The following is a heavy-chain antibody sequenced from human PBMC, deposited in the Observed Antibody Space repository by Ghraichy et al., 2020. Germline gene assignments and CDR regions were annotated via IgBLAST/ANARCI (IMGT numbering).Heavy chain of an antibody. CDR2: INHSGSP. CDR1: GGSLSGYY. V-gene: IGHV4-34*01. D-gene: IGHD3-16*01. CDR3: ARAPIRGKANDL. Sequence: TLSLTCAVSGGSLSGYYWTWIRQPPGKGLEWIGEINHSGSPNYYNPSLTSRVTVSADMSKNHFSLRLNSVTAADTAVYYCARAPIRGKANDLWGQGTLVTVST. J-gene: IGHJ5*02.